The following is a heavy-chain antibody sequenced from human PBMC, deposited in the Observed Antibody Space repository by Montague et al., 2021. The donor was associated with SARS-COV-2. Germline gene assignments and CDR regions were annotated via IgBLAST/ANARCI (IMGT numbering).Heavy chain of an antibody. CDR3: ARLAVGYCTNGVCYTAFDY. CDR1: GGSISSSNYY. Sequence: SETLSLTCTVSGGSISSSNYYWDWIRQPPGKGLEWIGSIYDSGSTYYNPSLKSRVTISVDTSKNHFSLKPSSVTAADTAVYYCARLAVGYCTNGVCYTAFDYWGQGTLVTVSS. CDR2: IYDSGST. J-gene: IGHJ4*02. V-gene: IGHV4-39*02. D-gene: IGHD2-8*01.